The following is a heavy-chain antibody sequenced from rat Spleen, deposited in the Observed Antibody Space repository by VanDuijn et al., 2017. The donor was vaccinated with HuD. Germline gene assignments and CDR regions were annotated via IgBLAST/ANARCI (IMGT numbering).Heavy chain of an antibody. Sequence: EVQLQESGPGLVKPSQSLSLTCSVTGFSITTHYWDWIRKFPGNKVEWMGYINYSGSTTYNPSLKSRISITRDSSKNQFFLHLNSVTTEVTATYYCAREGATVDYWGQGVMVTVSS. CDR3: AREGATVDY. V-gene: IGHV3-1*01. CDR1: GFSITTHY. D-gene: IGHD1-8*01. CDR2: INYSGST. J-gene: IGHJ2*01.